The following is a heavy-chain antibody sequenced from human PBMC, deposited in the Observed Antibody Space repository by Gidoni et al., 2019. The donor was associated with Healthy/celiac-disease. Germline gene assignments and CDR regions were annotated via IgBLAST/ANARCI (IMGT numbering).Heavy chain of an antibody. V-gene: IGHV1-18*01. CDR3: ARGGNYHGSGSYLNYYYYYGMDV. D-gene: IGHD3-10*01. J-gene: IGHJ6*02. CDR2: ISAYNGNT. Sequence: RMGWISAYNGNTNYAQKLQGRVTMTTDKSTSTAYMELRSLRSDDTAVYYCARGGNYHGSGSYLNYYYYYGMDVWGQGTTVTVSS.